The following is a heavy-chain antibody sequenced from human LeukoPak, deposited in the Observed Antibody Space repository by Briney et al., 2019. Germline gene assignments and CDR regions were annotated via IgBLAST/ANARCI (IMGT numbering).Heavy chain of an antibody. D-gene: IGHD6-13*01. CDR2: IKQDGSEK. CDR1: GFTFSSYW. J-gene: IGHJ6*03. CDR3: ARVMYSSSWYGVEYYYYYMDV. V-gene: IGHV3-7*01. Sequence: GGSLRLSCAASGFTFSSYWMSWVRQAPGKGLEWVANIKQDGSEKYYVDSVKGRFTISRDNAKNSLYLQMNSLRAEDTAVYYCARVMYSSSWYGVEYYYYYMDVWGKGTTVTVSS.